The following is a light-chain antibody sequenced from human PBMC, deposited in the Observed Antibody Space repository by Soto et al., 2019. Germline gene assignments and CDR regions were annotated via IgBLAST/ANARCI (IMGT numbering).Light chain of an antibody. CDR2: DAS. CDR3: SAFTGTTYV. CDR1: DVRGNKY. Sequence: QSVLTQPASMSGSPGQSITISCTGSDVRGNKYVSWYQHYPGKAPKLIISDASSRPSGVSDRFSGSKSGDSASLTISGLQAEDEADYYCSAFTGTTYVFGTGTKVTVL. J-gene: IGLJ1*01. V-gene: IGLV2-14*03.